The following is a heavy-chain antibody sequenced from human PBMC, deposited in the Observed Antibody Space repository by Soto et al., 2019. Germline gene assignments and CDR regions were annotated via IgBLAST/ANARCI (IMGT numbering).Heavy chain of an antibody. Sequence: GGSLRLSCAASGFTFSSYAMSWVRQAPGKGLEWVSAISGSGGSTYYADSVKGRFTISRDNSKNTLYLQMNSLRAEDTAVYYCAKSRVGGYYHTPSYFDFWGPGLLVSVS. V-gene: IGHV3-23*01. CDR3: AKSRVGGYYHTPSYFDF. CDR1: GFTFSSYA. D-gene: IGHD3-22*01. CDR2: ISGSGGST. J-gene: IGHJ4*02.